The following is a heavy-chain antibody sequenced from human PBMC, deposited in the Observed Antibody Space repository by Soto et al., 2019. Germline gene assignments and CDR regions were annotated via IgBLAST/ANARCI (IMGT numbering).Heavy chain of an antibody. V-gene: IGHV4-31*03. D-gene: IGHD6-13*01. Sequence: PSETLSLTCTVSGGSISSGGYYWSWIRQHPGKGLEWVGYIYYSGSTYYNPSLKSRVTISVDTSKNQFSLKLSSVTAADTAVYYCAREEDSSSTADYYYGMDVWGQGNTVTVSS. CDR3: AREEDSSSTADYYYGMDV. CDR2: IYYSGST. CDR1: GGSISSGGYY. J-gene: IGHJ6*02.